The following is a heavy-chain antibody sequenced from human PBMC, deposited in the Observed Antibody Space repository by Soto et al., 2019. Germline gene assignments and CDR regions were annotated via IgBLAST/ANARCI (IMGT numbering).Heavy chain of an antibody. Sequence: EVQLLESGGGLVQPGGSLRLSCAASGFTFSSYAMSWVRQAPGKGLEWVSAISGSGGSTYYADSVKGRFTISRDNSKNTLYLQMKSLRAEDTAVYYCAKDPMRVRGVILNWEYYFDYWGQGTLVTVSS. J-gene: IGHJ4*02. CDR3: AKDPMRVRGVILNWEYYFDY. V-gene: IGHV3-23*01. D-gene: IGHD3-10*01. CDR2: ISGSGGST. CDR1: GFTFSSYA.